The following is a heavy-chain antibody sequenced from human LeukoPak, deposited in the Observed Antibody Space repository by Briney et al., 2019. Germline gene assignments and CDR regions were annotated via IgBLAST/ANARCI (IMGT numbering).Heavy chain of an antibody. CDR3: ARDGAPPYYYYYMDV. V-gene: IGHV3-7*01. CDR2: MKGDGSEI. D-gene: IGHD3-16*01. CDR1: GFIFSTYW. Sequence: PGGSLRLSCAASGFIFSTYWMMWARQAPGKGLEWVANMKGDGSEIHYVDSVKGRFTISRDNARNSLFLQMNGLRPEDTAVYYCARDGAPPYYYYYMDVWGKGTTVTVSS. J-gene: IGHJ6*03.